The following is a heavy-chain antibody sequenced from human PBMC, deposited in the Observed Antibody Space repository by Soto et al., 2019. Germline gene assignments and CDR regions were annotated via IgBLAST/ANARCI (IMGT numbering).Heavy chain of an antibody. Sequence: SSETLSLTCTVSGDSLSRFYWTWIRQSPGKGLEWIGYIYDNGSTNDNPSLKSRVTMSVDTSKNQFSLNLSSVTSADTAVYYCARDNLAGFDFWGQGILVTVSS. J-gene: IGHJ4*02. CDR1: GDSLSRFY. CDR3: ARDNLAGFDF. D-gene: IGHD6-19*01. CDR2: IYDNGST. V-gene: IGHV4-59*01.